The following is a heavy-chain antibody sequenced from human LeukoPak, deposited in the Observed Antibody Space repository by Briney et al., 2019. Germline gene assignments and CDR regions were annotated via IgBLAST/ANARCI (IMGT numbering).Heavy chain of an antibody. CDR2: IDWDDDK. D-gene: IGHD1-7*01. V-gene: IGHV2-70*17. Sequence: SGPTLVNPTQTLTLTCTFSGFSLSTSGMCVSWIRQPPGKALEWLARIDWDDDKFYSTSLKTRLTISKDTSKNQVVLTMTNMDPVDTATYYCARMDSVHWNYDYWGQGTLVTVSS. J-gene: IGHJ4*02. CDR3: ARMDSVHWNYDY. CDR1: GFSLSTSGMC.